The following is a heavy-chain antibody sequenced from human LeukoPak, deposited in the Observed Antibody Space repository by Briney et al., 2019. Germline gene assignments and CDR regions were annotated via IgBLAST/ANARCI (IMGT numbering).Heavy chain of an antibody. CDR1: GGTFSSYA. CDR2: IIPIFGTA. V-gene: IGHV1-69*13. J-gene: IGHJ4*02. D-gene: IGHD1-26*01. Sequence: SVKVSCKASGGTFSSYAISWVRQAPGQGLEWMGGIIPIFGTANYAQKFQGRVTITADESTSTAYMELSSLRSEDTAVYYCASIAGRSPAISDYWGQGTLVTVSS. CDR3: ASIAGRSPAISDY.